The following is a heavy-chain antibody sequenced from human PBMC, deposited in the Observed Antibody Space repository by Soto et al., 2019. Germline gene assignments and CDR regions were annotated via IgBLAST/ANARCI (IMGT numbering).Heavy chain of an antibody. CDR3: ARVVRLWFGELPYYYYGMDV. CDR2: IIPIFGTA. CDR1: GGTFSSYA. D-gene: IGHD3-10*01. V-gene: IGHV1-69*01. J-gene: IGHJ6*02. Sequence: QVQLVQSEAEVKKPGSAVKVSCKASGGTFSSYAISWVRQAPGQGLEWMGGIIPIFGTANYAQKFQGRVTITADESTSTDYMELSSLRSEDTAVYYCARVVRLWFGELPYYYYGMDVWGQGTTVTVSS.